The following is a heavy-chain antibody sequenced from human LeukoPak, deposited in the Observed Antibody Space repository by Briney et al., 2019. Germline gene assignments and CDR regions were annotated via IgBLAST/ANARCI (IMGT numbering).Heavy chain of an antibody. CDR1: GVTFSTYG. CDR2: IWYDGINK. Sequence: GGSLRLSCAASGVTFSTYGMHWVRQAPGKGLEWVALIWYDGINKYYADSVKGRFTISRDDSKNTLYSQLNSLSAEDTAVYYCVRGGGGYCSGGSCLGWFDPWGQGTLVTVSS. D-gene: IGHD2-15*01. J-gene: IGHJ5*02. V-gene: IGHV3-33*01. CDR3: VRGGGGYCSGGSCLGWFDP.